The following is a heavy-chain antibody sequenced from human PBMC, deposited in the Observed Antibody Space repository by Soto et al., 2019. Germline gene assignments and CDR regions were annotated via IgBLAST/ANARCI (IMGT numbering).Heavy chain of an antibody. CDR3: ARGTVTGSEYNYYYYGMDV. J-gene: IGHJ6*02. V-gene: IGHV1-69*12. D-gene: IGHD1-1*01. Sequence: QVQLVQSGAEVKKPGSSVKVSCKASGGTFSSYAIDWVRQAPGQGLEWMGGIIPIFGTTNYAQKLQGRVKLTADESTRTAYMELSTPRSEDTAVYYCARGTVTGSEYNYYYYGMDVWGQGTTVTVSS. CDR2: IIPIFGTT. CDR1: GGTFSSYA.